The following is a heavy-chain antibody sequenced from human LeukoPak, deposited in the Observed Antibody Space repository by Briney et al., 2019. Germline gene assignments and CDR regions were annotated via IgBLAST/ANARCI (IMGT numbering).Heavy chain of an antibody. D-gene: IGHD3-22*01. CDR2: ISGSGGST. CDR1: GFTFSSYA. Sequence: PGGSLRLFCAASGFTFSSYAMSWVRQAPGKGLEWVSAISGSGGSTYYADSVKGRFTISRDNSKNTLYLQMNSLRAEDTAVYYCAKDLGGDSSGYYPGYFDYWGQGTLVTVSS. CDR3: AKDLGGDSSGYYPGYFDY. V-gene: IGHV3-23*01. J-gene: IGHJ4*02.